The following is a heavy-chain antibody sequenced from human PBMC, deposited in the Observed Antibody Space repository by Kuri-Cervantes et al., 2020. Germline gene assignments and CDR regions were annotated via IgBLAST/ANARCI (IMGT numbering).Heavy chain of an antibody. CDR2: INHSGST. V-gene: IGHV4-34*01. Sequence: ESLKISCTVSGGSISSYYWSWIRQPPGKGLEWIGEINHSGSTNYNPSLKSRVTISVDTSKNQFSLKLSSVTAADTAVYYCARGNTDYYDTENAFDIWGQGAMVTVSS. D-gene: IGHD3-22*01. J-gene: IGHJ3*02. CDR3: ARGNTDYYDTENAFDI. CDR1: GGSISSYY.